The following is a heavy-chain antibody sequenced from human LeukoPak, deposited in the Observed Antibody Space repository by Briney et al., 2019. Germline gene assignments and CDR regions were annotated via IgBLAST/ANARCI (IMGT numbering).Heavy chain of an antibody. Sequence: SETLSLTCTVAAGSISGYYWSWIRQPPGKELEYIGNIYNTGSTNYNPSLKSRVTISVDTSKNQFSLKLTSVTAADTAVYYCARRIPRSAYLDYWGQGTLVTVSS. D-gene: IGHD2-15*01. V-gene: IGHV4-59*01. CDR3: ARRIPRSAYLDY. J-gene: IGHJ4*02. CDR1: AGSISGYY. CDR2: IYNTGST.